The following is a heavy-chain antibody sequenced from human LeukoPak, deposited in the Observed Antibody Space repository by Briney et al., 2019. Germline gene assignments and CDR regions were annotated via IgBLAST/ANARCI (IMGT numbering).Heavy chain of an antibody. D-gene: IGHD1-14*01. CDR2: IYYSGNT. CDR3: ARRKKTVPFDP. CDR1: GGSISNYH. J-gene: IGHJ5*02. Sequence: SETLSLTCTVSGGSISNYHWSWIRQPPGRGLEWIGYIYYSGNTNYNPSLKSRLTISLDTSKNQVSLRLSSVTAADTAVYHCARRKKTVPFDPWGQGTLVTVSS. V-gene: IGHV4-59*08.